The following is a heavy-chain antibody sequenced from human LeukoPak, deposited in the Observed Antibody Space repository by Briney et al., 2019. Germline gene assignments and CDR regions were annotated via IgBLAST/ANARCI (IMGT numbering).Heavy chain of an antibody. D-gene: IGHD1-26*01. CDR3: ARAAYSGSYHSDY. CDR1: GGSISSGGYY. V-gene: IGHV4-31*03. CDR2: IYYSGST. J-gene: IGHJ4*02. Sequence: PSETLSLTCTVSGGSISSGGYYWSWIRQHPGKGLEWIGYIYYSGSTYYNPSLKSRVTISVDTSKNQFSLKLSSVTAADTAVYYCARAAYSGSYHSDYWGQGTLVTVSS.